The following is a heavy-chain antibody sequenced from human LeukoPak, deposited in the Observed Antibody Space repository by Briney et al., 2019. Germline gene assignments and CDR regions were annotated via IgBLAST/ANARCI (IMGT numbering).Heavy chain of an antibody. CDR1: GGSISSYY. V-gene: IGHV4-59*01. CDR3: ARQTVVTPQFSFDY. D-gene: IGHD4-23*01. J-gene: IGHJ4*02. CDR2: IYYSGST. Sequence: PSETLSLTCTVSGGSISSYYWSWIRQPPGKGLEWIGYIYYSGSTNYNPSLKSRVTISVDTSKNQFSLKLSSVTAADTAVYYCARQTVVTPQFSFDYWGQGTLVTVSS.